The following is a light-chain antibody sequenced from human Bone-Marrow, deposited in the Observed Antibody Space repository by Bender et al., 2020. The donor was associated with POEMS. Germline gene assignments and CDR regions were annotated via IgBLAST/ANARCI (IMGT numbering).Light chain of an antibody. Sequence: QSVVTQPPSLSEAPRQRVTISSSGSSSNIGNHGVNWYQQLPGEAPKLFIYYDDLLTPGVPDRFSGSKSGTSAALDISGRRSEEEADYFGQSYGSSVIVGGGTKLTVL. CDR1: SSNIGNHG. J-gene: IGLJ2*01. V-gene: IGLV1-36*01. CDR3: QSYGSSVI. CDR2: YDD.